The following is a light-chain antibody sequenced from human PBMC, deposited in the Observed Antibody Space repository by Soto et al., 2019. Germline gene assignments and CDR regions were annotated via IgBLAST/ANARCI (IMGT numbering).Light chain of an antibody. CDR1: QRVASDC. CDR2: SAS. J-gene: IGKJ1*01. CDR3: QNYGSSPQT. Sequence: EMVLTQSPGTLSLSPGERATLSCRASQRVASDCLAWYQQKPGQAPRLLIYSASSRASGIPDRFSGSESGTDFTLTVSRLEPSDFAVYYSQNYGSSPQTFGQGTTVEI. V-gene: IGKV3-20*01.